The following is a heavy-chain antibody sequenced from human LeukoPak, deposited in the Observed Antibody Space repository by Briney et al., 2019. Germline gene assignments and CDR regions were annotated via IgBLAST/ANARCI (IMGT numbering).Heavy chain of an antibody. J-gene: IGHJ6*03. CDR2: IYHSGST. CDR3: ARSGPYYYHYVDV. D-gene: IGHD3-10*01. CDR1: GSSITRGDY. V-gene: IGHV4-38-2*02. Sequence: SETLSLTCTVSGSSITRGDYWDWIRQSPGKGLEWIVAIYHSGSTYYNPPLKSRVAISVDTSKNQFSLRLSSVSAADTAVYYCARSGPYYYHYVDVWGKGTTVTVSS.